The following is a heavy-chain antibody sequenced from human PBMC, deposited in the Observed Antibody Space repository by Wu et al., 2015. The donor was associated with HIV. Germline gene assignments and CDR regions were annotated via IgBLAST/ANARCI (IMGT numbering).Heavy chain of an antibody. CDR2: MNPNSGNT. CDR1: GYTFTSYD. V-gene: IGHV1-8*03. CDR3: ARGQPTGASYYDFWSGYHVDAFDI. J-gene: IGHJ3*02. D-gene: IGHD3-3*01. Sequence: QVQLVQSGAEVKKPGASVKVSCKASGYTFTSYDINWVRQATGQGLEWMGWMNPNSGNTGYAQKFQGRVTITRNTSISTAYMELSSLRSEDTAVYYCARGQPTGASYYDFWSGYHVDAFDIWAKGQWSPSLQ.